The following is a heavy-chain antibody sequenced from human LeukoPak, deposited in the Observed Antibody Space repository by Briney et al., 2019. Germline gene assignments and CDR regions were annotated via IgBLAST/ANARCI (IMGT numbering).Heavy chain of an antibody. V-gene: IGHV3-30*02. J-gene: IGHJ5*02. D-gene: IGHD5-24*01. CDR2: IRYDGNNK. CDR3: ARAGGYNSENWFDP. Sequence: GGSLRLSCAASEFTFSSYGMHWVRQAPGKGLEWVAFIRYDGNNKYYADSVKGRFTISRDNSKNTLYLQMNSLRAEDTALYYCARAGGYNSENWFDPWGQGTLVTVSS. CDR1: EFTFSSYG.